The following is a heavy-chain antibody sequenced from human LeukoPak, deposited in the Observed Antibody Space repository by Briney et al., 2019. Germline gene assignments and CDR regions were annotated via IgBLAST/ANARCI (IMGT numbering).Heavy chain of an antibody. CDR1: GFTFSSYA. CDR2: ISGSGGST. CDR3: AKGISGYSSGWYGSYYFDY. Sequence: GGSLRLSCAASGFTFSSYAMSWVRQAPGKGLEWVSAISGSGGSTYYADSVKGRFTISRDNPKNTLYLQMNSLRAEDTAVYYCAKGISGYSSGWYGSYYFDYWGQGTLVTVSS. V-gene: IGHV3-23*01. J-gene: IGHJ4*02. D-gene: IGHD6-19*01.